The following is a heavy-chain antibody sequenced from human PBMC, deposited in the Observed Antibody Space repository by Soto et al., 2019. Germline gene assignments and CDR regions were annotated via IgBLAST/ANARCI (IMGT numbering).Heavy chain of an antibody. J-gene: IGHJ1*01. Sequence: SETLSLTCNVSDGSLSPNDWSWIRQPPGKGLEWIGYIYYAGTTTYTPSLQSLVSISLDTSKNEVSLKLPSVTAADTAVYFCARLGAYYQAMDSWGQGTLLTVSS. D-gene: IGHD3-22*01. V-gene: IGHV4-59*08. CDR2: IYYAGTT. CDR1: DGSLSPND. CDR3: ARLGAYYQAMDS.